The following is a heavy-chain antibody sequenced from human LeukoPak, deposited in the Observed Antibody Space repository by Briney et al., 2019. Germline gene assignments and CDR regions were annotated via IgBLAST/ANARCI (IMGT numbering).Heavy chain of an antibody. CDR1: GFTFSSYA. V-gene: IGHV3-23*01. Sequence: TGGSLRLSCAASGFTFSSYAMSWVRQAPGKGLEWVSAISGSGGSTYYADSVKGRFTISRDNSKNTLYLQMNSLRAEDTAVYYCARNMLDYYYYGMDVWGQGTTVTVSS. D-gene: IGHD3-16*01. CDR3: ARNMLDYYYYGMDV. J-gene: IGHJ6*02. CDR2: ISGSGGST.